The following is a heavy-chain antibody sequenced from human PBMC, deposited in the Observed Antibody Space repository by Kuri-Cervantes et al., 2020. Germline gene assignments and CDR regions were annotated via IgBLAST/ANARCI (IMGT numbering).Heavy chain of an antibody. D-gene: IGHD3-10*01. V-gene: IGHV3-33*01. J-gene: IGHJ6*02. Sequence: GGSLRLSCAASGFTFSSYGMHWVRQAPGKGLEWVAVIWYDGSNKYYADSVKGRFTISRDNSKNTLYLQMNSLRAEDTAVYYCARQALRTTMVRGGYGMDVWGQGTTVTVSS. CDR3: ARQALRTTMVRGGYGMDV. CDR2: IWYDGSNK. CDR1: GFTFSSYG.